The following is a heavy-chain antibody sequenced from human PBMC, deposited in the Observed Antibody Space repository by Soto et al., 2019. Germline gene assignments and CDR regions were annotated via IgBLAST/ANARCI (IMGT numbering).Heavy chain of an antibody. V-gene: IGHV4-59*01. CDR2: IYYSGST. CDR3: ARDSKAVAGKVFDY. Sequence: SETLSLTCTVSGGSISSYYWSWIRQPPGKGLEWIGYIYYSGSTNYNPSLKSRVTISVDTSKNQFSLKLSSVTAADTAVYYCARDSKAVAGKVFDYWGQGTLVTVSS. D-gene: IGHD6-19*01. CDR1: GGSISSYY. J-gene: IGHJ4*02.